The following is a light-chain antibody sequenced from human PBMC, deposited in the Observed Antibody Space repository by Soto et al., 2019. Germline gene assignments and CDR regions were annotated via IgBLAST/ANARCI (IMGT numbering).Light chain of an antibody. CDR2: ANS. V-gene: IGLV1-40*01. Sequence: QSVLTQPPSVSGAPGQRATISCTGSSSNIGAGYDVHWYQQLPETAPKLLIYANSNRPSGVPDRFSGSKSGTSASLAITGLQAEDEADYYCQSYDSSLSGVVFGGGTKVTVL. CDR3: QSYDSSLSGVV. J-gene: IGLJ3*02. CDR1: SSNIGAGYD.